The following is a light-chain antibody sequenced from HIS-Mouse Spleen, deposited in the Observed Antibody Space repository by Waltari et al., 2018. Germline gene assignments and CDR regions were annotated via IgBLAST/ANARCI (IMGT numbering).Light chain of an antibody. Sequence: QSALTQPPSASGSPGQSVTISCTGTSSDVGGYNYVSWYQQHPGKAPKLMIYEVSKRTSGVPDRFSGYKCGNTASLTVSGLQAEDEADYYCSSYAGSNIVVFGGGTKLTVL. CDR1: SSDVGGYNY. CDR3: SSYAGSNIVV. J-gene: IGLJ2*01. V-gene: IGLV2-8*01. CDR2: EVS.